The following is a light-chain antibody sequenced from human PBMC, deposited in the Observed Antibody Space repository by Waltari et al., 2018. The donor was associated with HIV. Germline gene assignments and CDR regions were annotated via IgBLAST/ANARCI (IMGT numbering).Light chain of an antibody. V-gene: IGLV2-23*02. CDR3: CSYAGSSTLV. CDR1: SSDVGSYNL. Sequence: QSALTQPASVSGSPGQSITISCTGTSSDVGSYNLVSWYQQHPGKAPKLMIYEVSKRPSGVSNRFSGSKAGNTASLTIAGLKAEDEADYYCCSYAGSSTLVFGGGTKLTGL. CDR2: EVS. J-gene: IGLJ2*01.